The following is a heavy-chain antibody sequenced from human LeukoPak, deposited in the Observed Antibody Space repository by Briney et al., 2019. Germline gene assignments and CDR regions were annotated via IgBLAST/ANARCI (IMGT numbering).Heavy chain of an antibody. Sequence: SETLSLTCTVSGGSIKSDYWSWIRQPPGKGLEWIGYINYKWNTNSNPSLKSRVTLSIDTSKNQFSLRLTSVTAADTAVYYCARRISDPNYYYMDVWGKGTAVTVPS. CDR2: INYKWNT. V-gene: IGHV4-59*08. D-gene: IGHD3-3*02. CDR3: ARRISDPNYYYMDV. CDR1: GGSIKSDY. J-gene: IGHJ6*03.